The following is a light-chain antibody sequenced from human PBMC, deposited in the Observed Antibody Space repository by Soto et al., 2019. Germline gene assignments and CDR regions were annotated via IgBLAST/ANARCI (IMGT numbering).Light chain of an antibody. J-gene: IGKJ4*01. V-gene: IGKV1-33*01. CDR3: QQYDQLPIT. CDR2: DVF. CDR1: QDTSKY. Sequence: DIQMTQSASSLPASVGDTVTISCQASQDTSKYLNWFQQKPGKDPKLLIYDVFNVETGVPSRFSGRGSRTDFTLIISTLQPEDFATYYCQQYDQLPITFGGGTKVDI.